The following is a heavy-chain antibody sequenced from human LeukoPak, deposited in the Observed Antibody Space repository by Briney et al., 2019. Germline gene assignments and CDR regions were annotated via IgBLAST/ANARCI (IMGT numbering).Heavy chain of an antibody. CDR1: GFSFSSYD. V-gene: IGHV3-23*01. CDR3: AKYSGSYYYPPNWDS. J-gene: IGHJ4*02. Sequence: GGSLRLSCAASGFSFSSYDMSWVRQAPGKGLEWVSGISGSGGSTNYADSVKGRFTISRDNSKNTLYLQMNSLRAEDTAVYFCAKYSGSYYYPPNWDSWGQGTLVTVSS. CDR2: ISGSGGST. D-gene: IGHD1-26*01.